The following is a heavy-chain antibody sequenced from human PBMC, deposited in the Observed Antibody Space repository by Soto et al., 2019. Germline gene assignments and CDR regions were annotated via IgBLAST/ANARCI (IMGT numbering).Heavy chain of an antibody. Sequence: KPSETLSLTCTVSGGSVSSGSCYWSWIRQPPGKGLEWIGYIYYSGSTNYNPSLKSRVTISVDTSKNQFSLKLSSVTAADTAVYYCAREEYYYDSSGPGVYGMDVWGQGTTVTVSS. CDR2: IYYSGST. CDR3: AREEYYYDSSGPGVYGMDV. V-gene: IGHV4-61*01. D-gene: IGHD3-22*01. J-gene: IGHJ6*02. CDR1: GGSVSSGSCY.